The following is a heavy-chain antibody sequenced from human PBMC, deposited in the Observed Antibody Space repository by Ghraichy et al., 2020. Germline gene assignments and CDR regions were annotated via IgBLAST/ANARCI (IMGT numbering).Heavy chain of an antibody. CDR3: ARGPYHYYYFDY. CDR2: INPNTGVT. Sequence: ASVKVSCKASGYTFTDYYIHWVRQAPGQGLEWMGRINPNTGVTNYAQNFQGRVTMTRDTSISTAYMDLSRLRSDDTVVYYCARGPYHYYYFDYWGQGTLVTVS. D-gene: IGHD2-2*01. CDR1: GYTFTDYY. J-gene: IGHJ4*02. V-gene: IGHV1-2*05.